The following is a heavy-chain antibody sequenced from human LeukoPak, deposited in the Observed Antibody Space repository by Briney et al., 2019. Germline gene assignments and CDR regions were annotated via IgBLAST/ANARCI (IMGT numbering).Heavy chain of an antibody. CDR3: ARGGTTGWMGNWFDP. D-gene: IGHD1-1*01. V-gene: IGHV1-8*01. CDR1: GYTFTRYE. Sequence: ASVKVSCKPSGYTFTRYEIHWVRQAAGQGLEWRGWMNPNSGNTGYAQNFQGRVTMTRDTSITTAYMELSSLRSEDTAVYYCARGGTTGWMGNWFDPWGQGTLVTVSS. J-gene: IGHJ5*02. CDR2: MNPNSGNT.